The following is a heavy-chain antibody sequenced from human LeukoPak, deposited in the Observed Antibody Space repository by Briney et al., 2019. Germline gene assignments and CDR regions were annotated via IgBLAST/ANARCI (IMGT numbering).Heavy chain of an antibody. J-gene: IGHJ3*02. Sequence: GGSVRLSCAVSGFTFTSYGMHWVRQGPGKGLEWVAGIWYDGSQKYYADSVKGRFTISRDNSKNTLYLQMNSLRAEDTAVYYCARDRQGTPGTFDIWGQGTMVTVTP. CDR3: ARDRQGTPGTFDI. CDR2: IWYDGSQK. CDR1: GFTFTSYG. D-gene: IGHD1-1*01. V-gene: IGHV3-33*01.